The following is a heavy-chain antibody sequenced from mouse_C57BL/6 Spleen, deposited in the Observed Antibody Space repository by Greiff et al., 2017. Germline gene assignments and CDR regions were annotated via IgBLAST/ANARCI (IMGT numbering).Heavy chain of an antibody. CDR3: ARGDSRY. Sequence: VKLQQPGAELVKPGASVKLSCKASGYTFTSYWMQWVKQRPGQGLEWIGEIDPSDSYTNYNQKFKGKATLTVDTSSSTAYMQLSSLTSEDSAVYYCARGDSRYWGQGTTLTVSS. CDR2: IDPSDSYT. V-gene: IGHV1-50*01. CDR1: GYTFTSYW. J-gene: IGHJ2*01.